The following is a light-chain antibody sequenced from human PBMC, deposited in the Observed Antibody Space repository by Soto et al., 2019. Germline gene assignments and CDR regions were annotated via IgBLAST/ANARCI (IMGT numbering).Light chain of an antibody. CDR3: QQSYSNPT. Sequence: DIQMTQSPPSLSASVGERVTITCRASQNISTYLNWYQQKPGKAPKLLIYAASSLQSAVLSRFSGSGSGAEFTLTISSLQPEDFASYHCQQSYSNPTFGGGTKVEMK. J-gene: IGKJ4*01. CDR1: QNISTY. V-gene: IGKV1-39*01. CDR2: AAS.